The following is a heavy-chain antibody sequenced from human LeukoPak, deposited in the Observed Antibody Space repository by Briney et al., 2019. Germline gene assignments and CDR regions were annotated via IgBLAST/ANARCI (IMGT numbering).Heavy chain of an antibody. V-gene: IGHV3-21*01. CDR3: ARDLYGYSGSYDY. Sequence: GGSLRLSCTASGFTFSNYAMNWVRQAPGKGLEWVSSISSSSGYIYYADSVKGRFTISRDNAKNSLYLQMNSLRAEDTAVYYCARDLYGYSGSYDYWGQGTLVTVSS. CDR2: ISSSSGYI. J-gene: IGHJ4*02. D-gene: IGHD1-26*01. CDR1: GFTFSNYA.